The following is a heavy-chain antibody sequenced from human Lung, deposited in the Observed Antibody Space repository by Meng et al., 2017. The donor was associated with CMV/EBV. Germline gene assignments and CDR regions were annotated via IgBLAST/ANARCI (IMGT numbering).Heavy chain of an antibody. D-gene: IGHD2-2*01. CDR3: AKMYCATPSCSIFDV. CDR2: VYSGGRRT. J-gene: IGHJ4*02. CDR1: GFTFSDFV. Sequence: GGSLRLSCAASGFTFSDFVMTWVRQAPGKGLEWVSVVYSGGRRTSYAESVKGRFTISRDNSKNTMYLQMNRLRADDTAVYYCAKMYCATPSCSIFDVWGLGTLVTVSS. V-gene: IGHV3-23*03.